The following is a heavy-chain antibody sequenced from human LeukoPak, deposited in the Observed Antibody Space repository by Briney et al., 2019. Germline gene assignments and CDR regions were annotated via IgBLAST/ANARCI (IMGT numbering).Heavy chain of an antibody. CDR1: GFTVSSSS. CDR2: FYSAGTT. Sequence: PGGSLRLSCAASGFTVSSSSMTWVRQALGKGLEWVSVFYSAGTTYYADSVKGRFTISRDNSKNTLSLQMNSLRAEDTAVYYCARDGFTMVRGVGGWYFDLWGRGTLVTVSS. J-gene: IGHJ2*01. CDR3: ARDGFTMVRGVGGWYFDL. V-gene: IGHV3-66*01. D-gene: IGHD3-10*01.